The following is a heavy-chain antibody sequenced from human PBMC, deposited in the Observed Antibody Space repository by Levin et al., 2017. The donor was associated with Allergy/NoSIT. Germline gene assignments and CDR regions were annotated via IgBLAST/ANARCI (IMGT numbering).Heavy chain of an antibody. J-gene: IGHJ4*02. CDR3: ASTGGYGDYGLDYYFDY. CDR1: GYSFTNFW. CDR2: IYPDDSDT. Sequence: KVSCKGSGYSFTNFWIGWVRQMPGKGLEWMGIIYPDDSDTRYSPSFQGQVTISVDKSISTAYLQWSSLKASDTAIYYCASTGGYGDYGLDYYFDYWGQGTLVTVSS. D-gene: IGHD4-17*01. V-gene: IGHV5-51*01.